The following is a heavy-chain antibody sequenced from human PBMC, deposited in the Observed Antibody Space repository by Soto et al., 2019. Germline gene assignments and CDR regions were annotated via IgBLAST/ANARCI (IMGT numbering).Heavy chain of an antibody. CDR1: GGSISSGGYY. D-gene: IGHD2-15*01. CDR3: ATGRYCSGGSCYVAYYDVGYWFDP. CDR2: IYYSGST. Sequence: SETLSLTCTVSGGSISSGGYYWSWIRQHPGKGLEWIGYIYYSGSTYYNPSLKSRVTISVDTSKNQFSLKLSSVTAAGTAVYYCATGRYCSGGSCYVAYYDVGYWFDPWGQGTLVTVSS. J-gene: IGHJ5*02. V-gene: IGHV4-31*03.